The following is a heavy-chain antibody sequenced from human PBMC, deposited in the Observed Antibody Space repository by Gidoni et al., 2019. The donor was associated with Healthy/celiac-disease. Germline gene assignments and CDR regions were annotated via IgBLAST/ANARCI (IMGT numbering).Heavy chain of an antibody. CDR3: VKDHHQQQLVTPLDY. V-gene: IGHV3-64D*09. Sequence: EVQLVESGGGLVQPGGSLRLSCSASGFTFSSYAMHWVRQAPGKGLEYVSAISSNGGSTYYADSVKGRFTISRDNSKNTLYLQMSSLRAEDTAVYYCVKDHHQQQLVTPLDYWGQGTLVTVSS. CDR1: GFTFSSYA. CDR2: ISSNGGST. D-gene: IGHD6-13*01. J-gene: IGHJ4*02.